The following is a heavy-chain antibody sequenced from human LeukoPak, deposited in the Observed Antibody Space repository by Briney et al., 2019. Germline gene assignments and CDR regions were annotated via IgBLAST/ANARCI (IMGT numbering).Heavy chain of an antibody. V-gene: IGHV3-23*01. Sequence: GGSLRPSCAASGFTLSTYAMSWVRQTPGKGLEWVAATSSSDAGTYHADSVRGRFTISRDNSKNTLYLQMNSLRAEDTAVYYCARVSYYYGSGSYRPTAVYYFDYWGQGTLVTVSS. CDR1: GFTLSTYA. D-gene: IGHD3-10*01. J-gene: IGHJ4*02. CDR2: TSSSDAGT. CDR3: ARVSYYYGSGSYRPTAVYYFDY.